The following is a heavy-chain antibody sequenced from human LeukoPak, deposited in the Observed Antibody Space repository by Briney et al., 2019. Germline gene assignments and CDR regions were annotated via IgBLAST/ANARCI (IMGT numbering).Heavy chain of an antibody. CDR1: GYTFTSYG. V-gene: IGHV1-18*04. D-gene: IGHD3-10*01. J-gene: IGHJ4*02. CDR3: ARDPYGSGSYYNSLFEY. CDR2: ISAYSGNT. Sequence: ASVKVSCKASGYTFTSYGISWVRQAPGQGLEWMGWISAYSGNTNYAQKLQGRVTMTTDTSTSTAYMELRSLRSDDTAVCYCARDPYGSGSYYNSLFEYWGQGTLVTVSS.